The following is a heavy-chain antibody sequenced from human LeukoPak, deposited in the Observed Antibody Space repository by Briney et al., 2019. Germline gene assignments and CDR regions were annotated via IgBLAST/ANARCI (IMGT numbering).Heavy chain of an antibody. D-gene: IGHD3-16*02. CDR2: INHSGST. CDR1: GGSFSGYY. V-gene: IGHV4-34*01. J-gene: IGHJ4*02. CDR3: ARAYDYVWGSYRRGFDY. Sequence: PSETLSLTCAVHGGSFSGYYWSWIRQPPGKGLEWIGEINHSGSTNYNPSLKSRVTISVDTSKNQFSLKLSSVTAADTAVYYCARAYDYVWGSYRRGFDYWGQGTLVTVSS.